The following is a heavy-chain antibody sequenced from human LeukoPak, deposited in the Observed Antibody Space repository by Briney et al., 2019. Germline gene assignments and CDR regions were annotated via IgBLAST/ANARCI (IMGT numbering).Heavy chain of an antibody. CDR2: IIPIFGTA. D-gene: IGHD2-15*01. V-gene: IGHV1-69*06. Sequence: GASVKVSCKASGGTFSSYAISWVRQAPGQGLEWMGGIIPIFGTANYAQKFQGRVTITADKSTSTAYMELSSLRSEDTAVYYCARDRIVVAATPWLHSPYMDVWGKGTTVTVSS. J-gene: IGHJ6*03. CDR1: GGTFSSYA. CDR3: ARDRIVVAATPWLHSPYMDV.